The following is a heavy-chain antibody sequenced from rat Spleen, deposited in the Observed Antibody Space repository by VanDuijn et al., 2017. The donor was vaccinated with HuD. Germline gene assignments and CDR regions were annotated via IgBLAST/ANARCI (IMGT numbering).Heavy chain of an antibody. V-gene: IGHV5-25*01. CDR1: GFTFSDYA. CDR2: ISPSGAST. D-gene: IGHD1-6*01. CDR3: TRKYTTDLYWYFDF. Sequence: EVQLVESGGGLVQPGRSLKLSCAVSGFTFSDYAMAWVRQAPTKGLEWVASISPSGASTHYRDSVKGRFTISRDHAKSTLYLQMNSLRSEDTATYYCTRKYTTDLYWYFDFWGPGTMVTVSS. J-gene: IGHJ1*01.